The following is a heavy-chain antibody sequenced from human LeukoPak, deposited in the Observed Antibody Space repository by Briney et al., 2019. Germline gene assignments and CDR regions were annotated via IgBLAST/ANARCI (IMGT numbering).Heavy chain of an antibody. V-gene: IGHV3-23*01. Sequence: GGSLRLSCSASGLTVTNAWMNWVRQAPGKGLEWVASIIGPGGDTYHAGSVRGRFTISRDNSKNTLYLQMSHLRVEDTALYYCAKAAAERCASIKCYPFDSWGQGTLVAVSS. J-gene: IGHJ4*02. CDR1: GLTVTNAW. CDR2: IIGPGGDT. D-gene: IGHD1-1*01. CDR3: AKAAAERCASIKCYPFDS.